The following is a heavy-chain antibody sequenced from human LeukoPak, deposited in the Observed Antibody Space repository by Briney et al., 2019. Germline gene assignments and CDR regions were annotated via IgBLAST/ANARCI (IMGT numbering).Heavy chain of an antibody. J-gene: IGHJ5*02. CDR2: IYYSGST. CDR1: GGSISSSSYY. Sequence: SETLSLTCTVSGGSISSSSYYWGWIRQPPGKGLEWIGSIYYSGSTYYNPSLKSRVTISVDTSENQFSLKLSSVTAADTAVYYCARVRLRGWYPDVRYNWFDPWGQGTLVTVSS. V-gene: IGHV4-39*01. CDR3: ARVRLRGWYPDVRYNWFDP. D-gene: IGHD6-19*01.